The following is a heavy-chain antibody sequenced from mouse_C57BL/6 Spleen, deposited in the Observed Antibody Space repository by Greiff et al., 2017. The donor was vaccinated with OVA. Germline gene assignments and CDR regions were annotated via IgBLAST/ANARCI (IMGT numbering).Heavy chain of an antibody. J-gene: IGHJ2*01. V-gene: IGHV1-82*01. CDR1: GYAFSSSW. CDR2: IYPGDGDT. CDR3: ARWEARSGYFDY. D-gene: IGHD3-2*02. Sequence: QVQLKESGPELVKPGASVKISCKASGYAFSSSWMNWVKQRPGKGLEWIGRIYPGDGDTNYNGKFKGKATLTADKSSSTAYMQLSSLTSEDSAVYFCARWEARSGYFDYWGQGTTLTVSS.